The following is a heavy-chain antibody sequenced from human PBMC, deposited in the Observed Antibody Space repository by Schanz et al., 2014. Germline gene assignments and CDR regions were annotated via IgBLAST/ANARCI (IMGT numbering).Heavy chain of an antibody. D-gene: IGHD3-3*01. CDR1: GYIFINSG. J-gene: IGHJ4*02. V-gene: IGHV1-18*01. Sequence: QIQLVQSGPEVKKPGATVKVSCKASGYIFINSGISWVRQAPGQGLEWMGWISVYNHNKEYDQKFQGRVTMTTDTSTSTAYMALTDLRSDDTAVYYCARDRRFFDRDDLYYFDSWGQATLVTVSS. CDR2: ISVYNHNK. CDR3: ARDRRFFDRDDLYYFDS.